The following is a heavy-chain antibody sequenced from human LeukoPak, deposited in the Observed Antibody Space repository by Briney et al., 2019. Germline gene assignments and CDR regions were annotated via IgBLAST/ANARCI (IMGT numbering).Heavy chain of an antibody. CDR2: IYSGGST. CDR3: ERSRYVPQPVDY. V-gene: IGHV3-53*01. Sequence: GGSLRLSCAASGFTVSSNYMSWVRQAPGKGLEWVSAIYSGGSTYYADSVKGRFTISRDNSKNALYLQMNSLRAEDTAVYYCERSRYVPQPVDYWGQGTLVTVSS. CDR1: GFTVSSNY. D-gene: IGHD1-14*01. J-gene: IGHJ4*02.